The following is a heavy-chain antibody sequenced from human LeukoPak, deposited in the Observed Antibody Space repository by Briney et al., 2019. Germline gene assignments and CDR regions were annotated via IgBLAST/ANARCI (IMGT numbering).Heavy chain of an antibody. V-gene: IGHV3-23*01. CDR1: GFTFNTYG. D-gene: IGHD3-10*01. CDR2: ISGSGGST. Sequence: GGSLRLSCAASGFTFNTYGMNWVRQAPGKGLEWVSAISGSGGSTYYADSVKGRFTISRDNSKNTLYLQMHSLRAEDTAVYYCAGRGSGSYFDYWGQGTLVTVSS. J-gene: IGHJ4*02. CDR3: AGRGSGSYFDY.